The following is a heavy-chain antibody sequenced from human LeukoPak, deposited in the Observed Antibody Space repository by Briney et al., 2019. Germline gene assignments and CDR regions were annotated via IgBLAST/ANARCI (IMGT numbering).Heavy chain of an antibody. CDR3: ATAPYLPAKSVEPGYYYYYYMDV. CDR1: GYTFTSYG. J-gene: IGHJ6*03. Sequence: ASVKVSCKASGYTFTSYGISWVRQAPGQGLEWMGWISAYNGNTNYAQKLQGRVTMTTDTSTSTAYMELRSLRSDDTAVYYCATAPYLPAKSVEPGYYYYYYMDVWGKGTTVTVSS. CDR2: ISAYNGNT. D-gene: IGHD2-2*01. V-gene: IGHV1-18*01.